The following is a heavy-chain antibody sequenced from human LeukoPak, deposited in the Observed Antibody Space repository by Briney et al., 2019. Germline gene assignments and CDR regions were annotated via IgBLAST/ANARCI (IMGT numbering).Heavy chain of an antibody. J-gene: IGHJ6*02. CDR3: ARDSYCRGIWFGELFRCYYGMDV. D-gene: IGHD3-10*01. V-gene: IGHV3-21*01. CDR1: GFTFSSYS. CDR2: ISSSSSYI. Sequence: GGSLRLSCAASGFTFSSYSMNWVRQAPGKGLEWVSFISSSSSYIYYADSVKGRFTISRDNAKNSLYLQMNSLRAEDTAVYYCARDSYCRGIWFGELFRCYYGMDVWGQGTTVTVSS.